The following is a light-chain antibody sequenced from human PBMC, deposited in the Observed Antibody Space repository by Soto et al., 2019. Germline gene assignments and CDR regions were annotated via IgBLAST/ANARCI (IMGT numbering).Light chain of an antibody. CDR2: TDN. CDR1: SSNIGSNT. V-gene: IGLV1-44*01. J-gene: IGLJ2*01. Sequence: QLVLTQPPSASGTPGQRVTISCSGSSSNIGSNTVHWYQQLPGTAPKLLIYTDNQRPSGVPARFSGSKSGTSASLAISGLQSEDEADYYCATWDDSLRRVVFGGGTKLTVL. CDR3: ATWDDSLRRVV.